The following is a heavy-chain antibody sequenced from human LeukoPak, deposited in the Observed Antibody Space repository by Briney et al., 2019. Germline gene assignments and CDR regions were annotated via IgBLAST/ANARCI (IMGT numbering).Heavy chain of an antibody. V-gene: IGHV4-30-4*01. D-gene: IGHD3-22*01. CDR1: GGSISSGDYY. CDR2: IYHSGST. J-gene: IGHJ5*02. CDR3: ARSWTPVVITTFGYWFDP. Sequence: SQTLSLTCTVSGGSISSGDYYWSWIRQPPGKGLEWIGYIYHSGSTYYNPSLKSRVTISVDTSKNQFSLKLSSVTAADTAVYYCARSWTPVVITTFGYWFDPWGQGTLVTVSS.